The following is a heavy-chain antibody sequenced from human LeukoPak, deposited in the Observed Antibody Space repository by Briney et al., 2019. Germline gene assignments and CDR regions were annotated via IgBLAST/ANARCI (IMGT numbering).Heavy chain of an antibody. CDR1: GGSISSSSYY. V-gene: IGHV4-39*07. Sequence: SETLSLTCTVSGGSISSSSYYWGWIRQPPGKGLEWIGSIYYSGSTNYNPSLKSRVTISVDTSENQFSLKLSSLTAADTAVYYCARLESCGGDCYPDDAFDIWGQGTMVTVSS. CDR3: ARLESCGGDCYPDDAFDI. D-gene: IGHD2-21*02. J-gene: IGHJ3*02. CDR2: IYYSGST.